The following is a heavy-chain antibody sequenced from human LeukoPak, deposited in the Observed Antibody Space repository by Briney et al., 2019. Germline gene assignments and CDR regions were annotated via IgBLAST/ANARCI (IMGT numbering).Heavy chain of an antibody. D-gene: IGHD3-9*01. Sequence: PSVKLSCKASGYTFTIYYMHWVRHAPGQGLEWMGIINSSGGSTSYAQKFQGRVTMTRDMSTSTVYMELSRLRYEERAGYYCARVRYFDWGGYGPEEADYWREGAMVTGSS. CDR3: ARVRYFDWGGYGPEEADY. CDR2: INSSGGST. V-gene: IGHV1-46*01. CDR1: GYTFTIYY. J-gene: IGHJ4*02.